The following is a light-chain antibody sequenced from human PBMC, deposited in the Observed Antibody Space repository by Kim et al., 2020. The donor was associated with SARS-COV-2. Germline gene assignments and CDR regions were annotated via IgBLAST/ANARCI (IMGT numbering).Light chain of an antibody. CDR1: HSRSSW. J-gene: IGKJ4*01. Sequence: SVGDRIAIPCRASHSRSSWLAWYQQKPEKAPKLLIYKAASLESGVPSRFSGSRSGTEFTLTISSLQPDDFATYYCQQYKTYSPLTFGGGTKVDIK. CDR3: QQYKTYSPLT. V-gene: IGKV1-5*03. CDR2: KAA.